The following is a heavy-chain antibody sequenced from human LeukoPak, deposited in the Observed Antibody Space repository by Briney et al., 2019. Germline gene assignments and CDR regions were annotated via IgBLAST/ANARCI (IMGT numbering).Heavy chain of an antibody. CDR2: INPNSGGT. CDR3: ARDEDYYDSSGPGYXXXGMDV. V-gene: IGHV1-2*02. D-gene: IGHD3-22*01. J-gene: IGHJ6*02. CDR1: GYTFTGYY. Sequence: ASVKVSCKASGYTFTGYYMHWVRQAPGQGLEWMGWINPNSGGTNCAQKFQGRVTMTRDTSISTAYMELSRLRSDDTAVYYCARDEDYYDSSGPGYXXXGMDVWGQGTTVTVSS.